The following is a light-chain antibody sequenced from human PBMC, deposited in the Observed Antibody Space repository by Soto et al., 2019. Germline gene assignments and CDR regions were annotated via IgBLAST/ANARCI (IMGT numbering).Light chain of an antibody. J-gene: IGLJ1*01. CDR3: NSYKSSTSLPYV. V-gene: IGLV2-14*01. CDR2: EVS. Sequence: QSVLTQPASVSGSPGQSITISCTGTTNDVGGYNYVSWYQQHPGKAPKLLIFEVSSRPSGVSNRFSGSKSSNTASLTISALQAEDEEDYFGNSYKSSTSLPYVLRAGTKVTVL. CDR1: TNDVGGYNY.